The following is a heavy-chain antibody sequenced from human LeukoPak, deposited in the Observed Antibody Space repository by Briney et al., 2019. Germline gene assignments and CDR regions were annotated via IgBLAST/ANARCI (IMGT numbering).Heavy chain of an antibody. CDR1: GFTFSSYA. CDR2: ISYDGSNK. Sequence: GGSLRLSCAASGFTFSSYAMHWVRQAPGKGLEWVAVISYDGSNKYYADSVKGRFTISRDNSKNTLYLQMNSLRAEDTAVYYCARDATNWNDVVFLFDYWGQGTLVTVSS. CDR3: ARDATNWNDVVFLFDY. J-gene: IGHJ4*02. D-gene: IGHD1-1*01. V-gene: IGHV3-30-3*01.